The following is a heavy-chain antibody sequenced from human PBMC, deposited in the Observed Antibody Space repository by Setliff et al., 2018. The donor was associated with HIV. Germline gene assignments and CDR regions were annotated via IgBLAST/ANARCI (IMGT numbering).Heavy chain of an antibody. CDR2: ISSSGGTI. V-gene: IGHV3-48*03. J-gene: IGHJ6*02. CDR1: GFTFSRYE. CDR3: ARDYLYYNMYNGSPVYGMDV. Sequence: GGSLRLSCAASGFTFSRYEMNWVRQAPGKGLEWVSYISSSGGTIYYADSVKGRFTISRDNAKNSLYLQMNSLRAEDTAVYYCARDYLYYNMYNGSPVYGMDVWGQGTMVTVSS. D-gene: IGHD3-10*01.